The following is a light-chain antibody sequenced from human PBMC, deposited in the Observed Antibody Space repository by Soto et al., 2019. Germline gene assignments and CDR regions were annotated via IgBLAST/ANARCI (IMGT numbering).Light chain of an antibody. J-gene: IGKJ5*01. CDR2: DAS. CDR1: QTIRSL. Sequence: DIQMTQSPSTLSACVGDRVTITCRASQTIRSLLAWYQQKPGKAPKALIYDASRLGSGVPSRFSGSGSGTEFTLTISSLQPDDFATYYCQHYQTYATFGQGTRVEIK. CDR3: QHYQTYAT. V-gene: IGKV1-5*01.